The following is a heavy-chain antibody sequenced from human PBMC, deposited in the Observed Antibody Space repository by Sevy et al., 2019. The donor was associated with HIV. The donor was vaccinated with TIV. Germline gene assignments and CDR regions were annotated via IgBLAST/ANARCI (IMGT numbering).Heavy chain of an antibody. V-gene: IGHV4-59*13. Sequence: SETLSLTCTVSGGSISSYYWSWIRQPPGKGLEWVGDIYYSGSTNYNPSLKSRVTISVDTSKNQFSLKLSSVTAADTAVYYCARDRVLYYYYGMDVWGQGTTVTVSS. CDR2: IYYSGST. J-gene: IGHJ6*02. CDR3: ARDRVLYYYYGMDV. CDR1: GGSISSYY. D-gene: IGHD1-1*01.